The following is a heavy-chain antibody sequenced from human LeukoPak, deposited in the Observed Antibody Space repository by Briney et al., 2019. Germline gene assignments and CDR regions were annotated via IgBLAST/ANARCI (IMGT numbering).Heavy chain of an antibody. J-gene: IGHJ5*02. Sequence: GGSLRLSCAASGFTFSSYWMSWVRQAPGKGLEWVANINKDGGEKYYVDSVKGRFTISRDNAKNSLYLQMNSLRADDTAVYFCAKASVAIPQYCNSWGQGTLVTVSS. CDR2: INKDGGEK. CDR3: AKASVAIPQYCNS. V-gene: IGHV3-7*03. CDR1: GFTFSSYW. D-gene: IGHD2-2*02.